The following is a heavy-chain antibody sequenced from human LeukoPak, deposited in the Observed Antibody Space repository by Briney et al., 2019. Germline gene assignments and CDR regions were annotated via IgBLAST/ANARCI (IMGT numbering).Heavy chain of an antibody. CDR1: GFTFSSYS. J-gene: IGHJ4*02. CDR3: ARGYSYGFGY. Sequence: GGSLRLSCAASGFTFSSYSMNWVRQAPGKGLEWVSYISSSSSTIYYADSVKGRFTISRDNAKNSLYLQMNSLRAEDTAVYYCARGYSYGFGYWGQGTLVTVSS. V-gene: IGHV3-48*01. CDR2: ISSSSSTI. D-gene: IGHD5-18*01.